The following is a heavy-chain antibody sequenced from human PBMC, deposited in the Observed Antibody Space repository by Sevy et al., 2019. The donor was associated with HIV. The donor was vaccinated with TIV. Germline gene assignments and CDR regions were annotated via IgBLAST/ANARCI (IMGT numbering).Heavy chain of an antibody. CDR2: ISFDGRNK. CDR3: ARDHCTDGACFRSGYFDY. Sequence: GGSLRLSCAASGFTFADHAFHWVRQAPGKGLEWVAIISFDGRNKRVAESVKGRFTISRDDSKSTVYLQMTSLRPEDAAVYYCARDHCTDGACFRSGYFDYWGQGTLVTVPS. J-gene: IGHJ4*02. CDR1: GFTFADHA. D-gene: IGHD2-8*01. V-gene: IGHV3-30*04.